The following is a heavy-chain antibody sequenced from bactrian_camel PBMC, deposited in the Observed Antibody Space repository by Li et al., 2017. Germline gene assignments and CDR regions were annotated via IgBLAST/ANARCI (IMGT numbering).Heavy chain of an antibody. CDR3: ARVRGVVAVGFVDY. CDR2: ISPGGDYT. D-gene: IGHD6*01. Sequence: QLVESGGGSVQAGGSLRLSCGASGFTFSGYFMNWVRQAPGKGLEWVSGISPGGDYTYYADSVKGRFTASRDNAQNTVYLQMNSLKPDDTAVYSCARVRGVVAVGFVDYWGQGTQVTVS. CDR1: GFTFSGYF. J-gene: IGHJ4*01. V-gene: IGHV3S25*01.